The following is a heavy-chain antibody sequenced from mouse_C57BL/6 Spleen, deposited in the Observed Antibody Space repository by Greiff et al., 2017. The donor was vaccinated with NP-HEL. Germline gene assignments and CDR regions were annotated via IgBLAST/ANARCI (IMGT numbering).Heavy chain of an antibody. CDR2: IDPSDSST. Sequence: VQLQQPGAELVSPGTSVKLSCKASGYTFTSYWMHCVKQRPGQGLEWIGVIDPSDSSTNYNQKFKGKATLTVDTSSSTAYMQLSSLTSEDSAVYYCARKGYYGSSYYAMDYWGQGTSVTVSS. V-gene: IGHV1-59*01. D-gene: IGHD1-1*01. CDR3: ARKGYYGSSYYAMDY. J-gene: IGHJ4*01. CDR1: GYTFTSYW.